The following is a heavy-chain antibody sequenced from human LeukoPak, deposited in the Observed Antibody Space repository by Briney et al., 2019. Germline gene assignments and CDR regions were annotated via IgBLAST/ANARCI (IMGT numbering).Heavy chain of an antibody. Sequence: AGGSLRLSCAASGFTFSSYEMSWVRQAPGKGLEWVSAITGSGGSTYYADSVKGRFTISRDNSKNTLYLQMNSLRAEDTAVYYCAEDAGYSGSYWRPFDYWGQGTLVTVSS. D-gene: IGHD1-26*01. CDR3: AEDAGYSGSYWRPFDY. CDR2: ITGSGGST. J-gene: IGHJ4*02. V-gene: IGHV3-23*01. CDR1: GFTFSSYE.